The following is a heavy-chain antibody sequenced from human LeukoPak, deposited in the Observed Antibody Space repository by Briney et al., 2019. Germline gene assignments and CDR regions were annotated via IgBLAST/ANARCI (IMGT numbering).Heavy chain of an antibody. J-gene: IGHJ4*02. Sequence: ASVNVSCKASGYTFTGYGISWVRQAPGQGLEWLGWISGYNGNTNYAQKVQGRVTMTTDTPTNTAYMELRSLRSDDTAVYYCARDHLSYYDSSGSMWVDYWGQGTLVTVSS. V-gene: IGHV1-18*01. D-gene: IGHD3-22*01. CDR2: ISGYNGNT. CDR3: ARDHLSYYDSSGSMWVDY. CDR1: GYTFTGYG.